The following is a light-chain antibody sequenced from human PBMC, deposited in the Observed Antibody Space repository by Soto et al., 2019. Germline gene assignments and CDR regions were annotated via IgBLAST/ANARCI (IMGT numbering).Light chain of an antibody. CDR2: RNN. CDR3: AAWDDSLKGGV. CDR1: NSNIGSNT. J-gene: IGLJ3*02. V-gene: IGLV1-44*01. Sequence: QSVLTQPPSVSGTPGQRVAISCSGSNSNIGSNTVNWYQQLPGTAPKLLIFRNNQRPSGVPDRFSASKSGTSASLAISGLQSGDAADYYCAAWDDSLKGGVFGGGTKVTVL.